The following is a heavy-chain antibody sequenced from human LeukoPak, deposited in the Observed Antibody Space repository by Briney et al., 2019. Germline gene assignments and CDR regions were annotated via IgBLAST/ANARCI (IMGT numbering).Heavy chain of an antibody. D-gene: IGHD3-9*01. Sequence: GGSLRLSCAASGFTFSSYAMHWVRQAPGKGLEWVAVISYDGSNKYYADSVKGRFTISRDNSKNTLYLQMNSLRAEDTAVYYCASSPYYDILPGIAGDNYYFDYWGQGTLVTVSS. V-gene: IGHV3-30-3*01. CDR3: ASSPYYDILPGIAGDNYYFDY. J-gene: IGHJ4*02. CDR2: ISYDGSNK. CDR1: GFTFSSYA.